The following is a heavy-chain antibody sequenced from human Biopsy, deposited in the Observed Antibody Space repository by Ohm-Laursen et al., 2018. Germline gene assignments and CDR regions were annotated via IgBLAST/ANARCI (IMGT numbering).Heavy chain of an antibody. CDR2: INQSGST. J-gene: IGHJ6*02. V-gene: IGHV4-34*01. Sequence: SDTLSLTCAVYGESFNGYYWSWIRQTPGKGLEWIGEINQSGSTKYNPSLKRRATLSADSSNSQFSLRLTSVTAADTAIYYCARGSGYFKLDVWGQGTTVTASS. D-gene: IGHD5-12*01. CDR3: ARGSGYFKLDV. CDR1: GESFNGYY.